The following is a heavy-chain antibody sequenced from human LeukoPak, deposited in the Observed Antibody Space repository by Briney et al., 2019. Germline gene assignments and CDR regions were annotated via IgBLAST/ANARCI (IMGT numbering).Heavy chain of an antibody. D-gene: IGHD6-19*01. V-gene: IGHV3-21*01. CDR1: GFTFSSYS. CDR2: ISSGSGYI. CDR3: AGIAVAGTVDDY. J-gene: IGHJ4*02. Sequence: GGSLRLSCAASGFTFSSYSMNWVRQAPGKGLEWVASISSGSGYIYYADSVKGRFTISRDNAKNSLYLQMNSLRAEDTAVFYCAGIAVAGTVDDYWGQGTLVTVSS.